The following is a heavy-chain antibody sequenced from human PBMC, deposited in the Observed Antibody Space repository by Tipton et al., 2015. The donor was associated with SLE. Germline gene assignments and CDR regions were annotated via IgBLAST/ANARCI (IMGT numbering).Heavy chain of an antibody. CDR3: ARMGYSSSNNWFDP. J-gene: IGHJ5*02. D-gene: IGHD6-6*01. V-gene: IGHV4-4*02. Sequence: TLSLTCAISGGSISSSYWWSWVRQPPGKGLEWIGSVYYTGSTYYNPSLKSRVTISVDTSKNQFSLKLSSVTAADTAVYYCARMGYSSSNNWFDPWGQGTLVTVSS. CDR2: VYYTGST. CDR1: GGSISSSYW.